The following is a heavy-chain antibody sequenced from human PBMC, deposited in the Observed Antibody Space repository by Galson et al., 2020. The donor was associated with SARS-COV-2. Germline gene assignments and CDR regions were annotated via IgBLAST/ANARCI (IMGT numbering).Heavy chain of an antibody. CDR2: IRSDGSDG. D-gene: IGHD6-13*01. J-gene: IGHJ4*02. CDR1: GFSFSRFV. V-gene: IGHV3-30*02. CDR3: GKDNWGSSWSYFDS. Sequence: GGSLRLSCAASGFSFSRFVMHWVRQAPGKGLEWVALIRSDGSDGLYADSVRGRFTVSRDNFENTLYLQMNSLRSDDTAMYYCGKDNWGSSWSYFDSWGQGTLVTVSS.